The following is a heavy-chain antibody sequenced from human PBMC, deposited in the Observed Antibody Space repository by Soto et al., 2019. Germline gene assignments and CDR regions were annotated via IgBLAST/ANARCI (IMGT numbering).Heavy chain of an antibody. CDR3: AREGVGVHDY. CDR2: IWYDGSNK. Sequence: QVQLVESGGGVVQPGRSLRLSCAASGFTFSSYGMHWVRQAPGKGLEWVAVIWYDGSNKYYADSVKGRFTISRDNSKNTLYLQMNSLRAEDTAVYYGAREGVGVHDYWGQGTLVTVSS. V-gene: IGHV3-33*01. CDR1: GFTFSSYG. J-gene: IGHJ4*02. D-gene: IGHD1-26*01.